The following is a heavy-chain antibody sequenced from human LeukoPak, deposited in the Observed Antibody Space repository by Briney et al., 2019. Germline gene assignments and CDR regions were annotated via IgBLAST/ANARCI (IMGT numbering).Heavy chain of an antibody. J-gene: IGHJ4*02. CDR2: IYYSGST. V-gene: IGHV4-39*01. CDR1: SSYG. D-gene: IGHD6-19*01. CDR3: ARRGMVAGRFDY. Sequence: SSYGMHWVRQPPGKGLEWIGSIYYSGSTYYNPSLKSRVTISVDTSKNQFSLKLSSVTAADTAVYYCARRGMVAGRFDYWGQGTLVTVSS.